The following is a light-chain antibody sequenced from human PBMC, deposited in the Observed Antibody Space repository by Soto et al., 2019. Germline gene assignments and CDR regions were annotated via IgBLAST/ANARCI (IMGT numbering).Light chain of an antibody. V-gene: IGLV1-40*01. Sequence: QSVLTQPPSVSGAPGQRVTISCTGSSANIGAAYNVDWYQQLPGTAPKLLIYGNNNRPSGVPARFSGSKSGTSASLAIAGLQAEDEGDYYCISYRGSDTSYVFGTGTKLTVL. J-gene: IGLJ1*01. CDR1: SANIGAAYN. CDR3: ISYRGSDTSYV. CDR2: GNN.